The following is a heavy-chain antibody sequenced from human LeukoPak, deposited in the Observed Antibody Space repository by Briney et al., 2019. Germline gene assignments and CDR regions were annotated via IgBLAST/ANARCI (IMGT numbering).Heavy chain of an antibody. Sequence: PGRSLRLSCAASGFTFSSYGMHWVRQAPGKGLEWVAVISYDGSNKYYADSVKGRFTISRDNSKNTLYLQMNSLRAEDTAVYYCAWDFWSGITYYYYGMDVWGQGTTVTVSS. CDR1: GFTFSSYG. D-gene: IGHD3-3*01. J-gene: IGHJ6*02. CDR3: AWDFWSGITYYYYGMDV. V-gene: IGHV3-30*03. CDR2: ISYDGSNK.